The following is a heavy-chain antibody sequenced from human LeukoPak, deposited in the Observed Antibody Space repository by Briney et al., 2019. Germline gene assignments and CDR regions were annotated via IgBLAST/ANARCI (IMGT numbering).Heavy chain of an antibody. CDR1: GFSFGDYS. J-gene: IGHJ4*02. D-gene: IGHD4/OR15-4a*01. V-gene: IGHV3-9*01. CDR2: VTWNSDTI. Sequence: GGSLRLSCAASGFSFGDYSMHWVRQAPGKGLEWVSGVTWNSDTIGYADIVKGRFTISRDNSKNTLYLQMNSLRAEDTAVYYCARRAGAYSHPYDYWGQGTLVTVSS. CDR3: ARRAGAYSHPYDY.